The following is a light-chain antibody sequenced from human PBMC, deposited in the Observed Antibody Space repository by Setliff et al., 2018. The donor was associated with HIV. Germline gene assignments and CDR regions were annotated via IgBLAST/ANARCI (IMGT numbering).Light chain of an antibody. J-gene: IGLJ1*01. CDR2: SNY. Sequence: QSVLTQPPSASGTPGQRVTISCSGSFSNIGRNTINWYQQLPGTAPKLLIYSNYQRPSGVPDRVSVSKSGTSASLAISGLQSEDESDYYWAAWDDSLNGYVFGTGTKGTVL. CDR1: FSNIGRNT. V-gene: IGLV1-44*01. CDR3: AAWDDSLNGYV.